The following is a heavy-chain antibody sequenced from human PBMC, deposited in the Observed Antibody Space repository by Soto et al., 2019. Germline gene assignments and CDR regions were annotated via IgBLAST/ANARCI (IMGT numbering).Heavy chain of an antibody. Sequence: QVQLVQSGAEVKKPGASVKVPCKASGYTFTSYGFSWVRQAPGQGLEWMGWINAYTGNTNYAQKFQGRVTMTTDTSTSTAHMELWSLISDDTAVYYCARSWVTGKGGMDVWGQGTTVTVSS. CDR2: INAYTGNT. CDR1: GYTFTSYG. CDR3: ARSWVTGKGGMDV. V-gene: IGHV1-18*04. D-gene: IGHD3-16*01. J-gene: IGHJ6*02.